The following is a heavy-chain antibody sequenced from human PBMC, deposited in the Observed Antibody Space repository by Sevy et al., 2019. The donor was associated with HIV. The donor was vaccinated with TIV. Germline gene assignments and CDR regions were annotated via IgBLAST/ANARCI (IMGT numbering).Heavy chain of an antibody. Sequence: GESLKISCKGSGYRFTSYWIGWVRQMPGKGLEWMGINYPGDSDIRYSPSFQGQVTISADKSINTAYLQWSSLKASDTAMYFCARRGYDSSGYPQYYFDYWGQGTLVTVSS. CDR1: GYRFTSYW. V-gene: IGHV5-51*01. CDR3: ARRGYDSSGYPQYYFDY. D-gene: IGHD3-22*01. J-gene: IGHJ4*02. CDR2: NYPGDSDI.